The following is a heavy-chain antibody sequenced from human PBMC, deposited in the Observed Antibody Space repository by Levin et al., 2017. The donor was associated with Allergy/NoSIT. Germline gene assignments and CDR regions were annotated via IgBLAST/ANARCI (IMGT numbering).Heavy chain of an antibody. D-gene: IGHD5-18*01. Sequence: LSLTCAASGFGFSGYAMNWVRQAPGKGLESVAVISHDENGKYYAVSVKGRFTISRDNSKGTLHLQMNSLKAEDTALYYCARTGVGYSNGNGCDCWGQGTLVTVSS. CDR1: GFGFSGYA. V-gene: IGHV3-30-3*01. J-gene: IGHJ4*02. CDR2: ISHDENGK. CDR3: ARTGVGYSNGNGCDC.